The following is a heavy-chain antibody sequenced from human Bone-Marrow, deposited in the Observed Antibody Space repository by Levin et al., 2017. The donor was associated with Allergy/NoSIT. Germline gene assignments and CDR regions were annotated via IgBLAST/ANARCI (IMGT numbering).Heavy chain of an antibody. CDR2: ISAYNGNT. CDR3: ARGKNGVVDY. CDR1: GYTFNTFG. V-gene: IGHV1-18*01. J-gene: IGHJ4*02. Sequence: ASVNVSCKTSGYTFNTFGISWVRQAPGQGLEWVGWISAYNGNTNEAQKVQGRLTMTTDTSTSTADMELRSLTSDDTAVYYCARGKNGVVDYWGQGSLVIVSS. D-gene: IGHD2-8*01.